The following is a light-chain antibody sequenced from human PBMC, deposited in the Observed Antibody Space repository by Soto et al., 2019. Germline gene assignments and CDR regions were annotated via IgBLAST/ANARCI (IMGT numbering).Light chain of an antibody. CDR2: EVR. V-gene: IGLV2-8*01. CDR1: SSDIGSYNF. CDR3: TSYAGGNILV. J-gene: IGLJ2*01. Sequence: QSVLTQPPSVSGSPGQSVTISCTGTSSDIGSYNFVSWYQQHPGKAPKVMLYEVRKRPSGVPDRFSGSKSGNTASLTVSGLQADDEADYYCTSYAGGNILVFGGGTKVTVL.